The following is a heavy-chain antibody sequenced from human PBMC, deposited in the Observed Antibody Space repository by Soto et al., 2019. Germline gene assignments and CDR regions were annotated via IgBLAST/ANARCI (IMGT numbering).Heavy chain of an antibody. V-gene: IGHV3-30*18. Sequence: GGSLRLSCAASGFTFSSYGMHWVRQAPGKGLEWVAVISYDGSNKYYADSVKGRFTISRDNSKNTLYLQMNSLRAEDTAVYYCAKTDNLDIVVVPAAMNSTTYYYYYMDVWGKGTTVTVSS. CDR2: ISYDGSNK. CDR1: GFTFSSYG. D-gene: IGHD2-2*03. J-gene: IGHJ6*03. CDR3: AKTDNLDIVVVPAAMNSTTYYYYYMDV.